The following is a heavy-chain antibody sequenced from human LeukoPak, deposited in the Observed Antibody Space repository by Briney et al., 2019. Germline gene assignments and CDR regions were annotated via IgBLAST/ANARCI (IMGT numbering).Heavy chain of an antibody. D-gene: IGHD1-1*01. CDR2: ISHDGSQK. V-gene: IGHV3-7*03. CDR3: ATLQNWRFDY. Sequence: ETLSLTCAVYGGSFSGYYWSWIRQPPGKGLEWVAGISHDGSQKHYVDSMKGRFTISRDNAKSSLYLQLSSLRAEDTAVYYCATLQNWRFDYWGRGALVAVSS. CDR1: GGSFSGYY. J-gene: IGHJ4*02.